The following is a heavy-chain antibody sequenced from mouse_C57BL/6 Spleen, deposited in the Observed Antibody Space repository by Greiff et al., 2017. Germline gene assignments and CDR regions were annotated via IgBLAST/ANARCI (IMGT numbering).Heavy chain of an antibody. J-gene: IGHJ1*03. CDR3: ARYNYEYFDV. CDR2: ISSGSSTI. D-gene: IGHD1-3*01. V-gene: IGHV5-17*01. Sequence: EVMLVESGGGLVKPGGSLKLSCAASGFTFSDYGMHWVRQAPEKGLEWVAYISSGSSTIYYADTVKGRFTISRDNAKNTLFLQMTSLRSEDTAMYYCARYNYEYFDVWGTGTTVTVSS. CDR1: GFTFSDYG.